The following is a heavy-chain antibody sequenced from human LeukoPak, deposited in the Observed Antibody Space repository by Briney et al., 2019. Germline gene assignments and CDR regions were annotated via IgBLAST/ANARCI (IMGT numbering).Heavy chain of an antibody. Sequence: GGSLRLSCAASGFTFSSYGMHWVRQAPGKGLEWVAVISYDGSNKYYADSVKGRFTISRDNSKNTLYLQMNSLRAEDTAVYYCARDRQAYDILTGYNRPTNWFDPWGQGTLVTVSS. CDR1: GFTFSSYG. V-gene: IGHV3-30*03. D-gene: IGHD3-9*01. J-gene: IGHJ5*02. CDR2: ISYDGSNK. CDR3: ARDRQAYDILTGYNRPTNWFDP.